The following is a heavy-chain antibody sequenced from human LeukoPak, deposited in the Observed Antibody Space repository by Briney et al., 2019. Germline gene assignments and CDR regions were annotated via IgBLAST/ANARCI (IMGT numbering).Heavy chain of an antibody. V-gene: IGHV4-39*01. J-gene: IGHJ6*03. CDR2: IYYSGST. CDR1: GGSISSSSYY. Sequence: PSETLSLTCTVSGGSISSSSYYWGWIRQPPGKGLEWIGSIYYSGSTYYNPTLKSRVTISVDTSKNQFSLKLSSVTAADTAVYYCAMSPGAYYYYMDVWGKGTTVTASS. CDR3: AMSPGAYYYYMDV. D-gene: IGHD7-27*01.